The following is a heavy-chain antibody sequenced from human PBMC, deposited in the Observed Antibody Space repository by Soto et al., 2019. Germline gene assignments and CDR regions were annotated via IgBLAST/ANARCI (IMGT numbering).Heavy chain of an antibody. J-gene: IGHJ6*04. CDR1: GGSFSAYY. Sequence: SETLSITCAVHGGSFSAYYWTWIRQSPGKGMELIGEIDHSGNTNFNPSLKSRVIISVDTSKNHFSLKLTSVTAVDTAGFYCARTNVRWVLFECSYGGMVVWGKGAIVTVSS. D-gene: IGHD2-2*03. CDR2: IDHSGNT. CDR3: ARTNVRWVLFECSYGGMVV. V-gene: IGHV4-34*01.